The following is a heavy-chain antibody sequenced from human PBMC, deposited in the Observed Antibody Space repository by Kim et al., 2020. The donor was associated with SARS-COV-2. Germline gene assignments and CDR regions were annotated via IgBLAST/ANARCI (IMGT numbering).Heavy chain of an antibody. D-gene: IGHD5-18*01. J-gene: IGHJ5*02. CDR1: GGTFSSYA. CDR3: ARGPDTAMVTRGWFDP. CDR2: IIPILGIA. Sequence: SVKVSCKASGGTFSSYAISWVRQAPGQGLEWMGRIIPILGIANYAQKFQGRVTITADKSTSTAYMELSSLRSEDTAVYYCARGPDTAMVTRGWFDPWGQGTLVTVSS. V-gene: IGHV1-69*04.